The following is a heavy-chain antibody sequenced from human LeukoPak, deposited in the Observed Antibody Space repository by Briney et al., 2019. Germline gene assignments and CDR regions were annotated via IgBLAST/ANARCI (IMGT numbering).Heavy chain of an antibody. Sequence: SETLSLTCTVSGGSISSSSYYWGWIRQPPGKGLEWIGSIYYSGSTYYDPSLKSRVTISVDTSKNQFSLKLSSVTAADTAVYYCARVTGYVMEDYFDYWGQGTLVTVSS. V-gene: IGHV4-39*07. CDR2: IYYSGST. J-gene: IGHJ4*02. CDR3: ARVTGYVMEDYFDY. D-gene: IGHD6-13*01. CDR1: GGSISSSSYY.